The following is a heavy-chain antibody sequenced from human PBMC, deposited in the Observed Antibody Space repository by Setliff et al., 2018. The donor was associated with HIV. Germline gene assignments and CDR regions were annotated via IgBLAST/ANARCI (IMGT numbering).Heavy chain of an antibody. V-gene: IGHV3-30*04. J-gene: IGHJ4*02. Sequence: PGGSLRLSCEASGFSFSSYTMNWVRQAPGKRLEWVAVILYDGSNKYYADSVKGRFTISRDNLKKRVYLQMSSLRAEDTAVYFCARDTGQLVYYFDSWGQGTLVTVSS. CDR1: GFSFSSYT. D-gene: IGHD6-6*01. CDR3: ARDTGQLVYYFDS. CDR2: ILYDGSNK.